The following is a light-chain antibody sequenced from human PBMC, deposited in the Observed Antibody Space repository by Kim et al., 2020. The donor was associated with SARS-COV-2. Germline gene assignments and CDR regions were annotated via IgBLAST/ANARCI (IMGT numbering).Light chain of an antibody. CDR2: GAS. CDR3: QRYGPSKT. CDR1: QTVSGSY. Sequence: EIVLTQSPGTLSLSPGERATLSCRASQTVSGSYLAWYQQKPGQAPRLLIYGASSRATGIPDRFSGSGSGTDFTLTISRLEPEAFAVYYCQRYGPSKTFGQGTKVDIK. V-gene: IGKV3-20*01. J-gene: IGKJ1*01.